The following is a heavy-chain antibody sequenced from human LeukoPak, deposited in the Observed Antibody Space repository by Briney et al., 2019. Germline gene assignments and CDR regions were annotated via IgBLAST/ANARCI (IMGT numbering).Heavy chain of an antibody. CDR2: IYYSGSP. V-gene: IGHV4-30-4*08. CDR3: ARGTTHRDLDY. D-gene: IGHD1-1*01. J-gene: IGHJ4*02. Sequence: SQTLSLTCTVSGGSISSGDYYWSWIRQPPGKGLERIGYIYYSGSPYYNPSLKSRVTISVDTSKNQFSLKLSSVTAADTAVYYCARGTTHRDLDYWGQGTLVTVSS. CDR1: GGSISSGDYY.